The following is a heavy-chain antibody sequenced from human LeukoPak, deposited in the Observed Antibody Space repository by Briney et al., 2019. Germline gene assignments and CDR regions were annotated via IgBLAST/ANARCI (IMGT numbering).Heavy chain of an antibody. V-gene: IGHV1-2*02. J-gene: IGHJ5*02. Sequence: GASVKVSCKASGYTFTGYYMHWVRQAPGQGLEWMGWINPNSGGTNYAQKFQGRVTMTRDTSISTAYMELSRLRSDDTAVYYCARDLWDTAMVGGRWFDPWGQGTLVTVSS. CDR1: GYTFTGYY. CDR2: INPNSGGT. CDR3: ARDLWDTAMVGGRWFDP. D-gene: IGHD5-18*01.